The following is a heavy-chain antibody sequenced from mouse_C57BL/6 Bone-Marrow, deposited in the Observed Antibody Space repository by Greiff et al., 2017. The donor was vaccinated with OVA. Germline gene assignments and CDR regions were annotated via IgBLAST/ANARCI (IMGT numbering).Heavy chain of an antibody. CDR2: SRNKANDYTT. J-gene: IGHJ1*03. CDR3: ARVTPRRWYFDV. V-gene: IGHV7-1*01. CDR1: GFTFSDFY. Sequence: EVKLMESGGGLVQSGRSLRLSCATSGFTFSDFYMEWVRQAPGKGLEWIAASRNKANDYTTEYSASVKGRFIVSRDTSQSILYLQMNALRAEDTAIYYCARVTPRRWYFDVWGTGTTVTVSS.